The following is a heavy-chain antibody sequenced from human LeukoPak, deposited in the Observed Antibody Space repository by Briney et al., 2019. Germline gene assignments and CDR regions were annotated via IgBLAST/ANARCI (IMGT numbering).Heavy chain of an antibody. Sequence: GGSLRLSCAASGFTFSSYAMHWVRQAPGKGLEWVAVISYDGSNKYYADSVKGRFTISRDNSKNTLYLQMNSLRAEDTAVYYCARDRDGHWGQGTLVTVSS. J-gene: IGHJ4*02. CDR3: ARDRDGH. CDR1: GFTFSSYA. D-gene: IGHD2-21*02. V-gene: IGHV3-30*04. CDR2: ISYDGSNK.